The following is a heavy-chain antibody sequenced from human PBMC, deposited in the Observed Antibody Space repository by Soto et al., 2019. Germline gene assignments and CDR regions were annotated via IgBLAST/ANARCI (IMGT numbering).Heavy chain of an antibody. CDR1: GFTFDDYA. CDR2: ISWNSGSI. CDR3: AKDSSPRHCSSTSCRFTGGYYYYYMDV. V-gene: IGHV3-9*01. J-gene: IGHJ6*03. D-gene: IGHD2-2*01. Sequence: GGSLRLSCAASGFTFDDYAMHWVRQAPGKGLEWVSGISWNSGSIGYADSVKGRFTISRDNAKNSLYLQMNSLRAEDTALYYCAKDSSPRHCSSTSCRFTGGYYYYYMDVWGKGTTVTVSS.